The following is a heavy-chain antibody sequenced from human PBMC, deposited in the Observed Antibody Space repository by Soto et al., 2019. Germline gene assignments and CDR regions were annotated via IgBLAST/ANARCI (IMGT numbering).Heavy chain of an antibody. CDR3: AKDIQLAAAGIGYYYGMDV. Sequence: EVQLLESGGGLVQPGGSLRLSCAASGFTFSSYAMSWVRQAPGKGLEWVSAISGSGGSTYYADSVKGRFTISRDNSKNTLYLQMNSLRAEDTAVYYCAKDIQLAAAGIGYYYGMDVWGQGTTVTVSS. CDR1: GFTFSSYA. J-gene: IGHJ6*02. D-gene: IGHD6-13*01. V-gene: IGHV3-23*01. CDR2: ISGSGGST.